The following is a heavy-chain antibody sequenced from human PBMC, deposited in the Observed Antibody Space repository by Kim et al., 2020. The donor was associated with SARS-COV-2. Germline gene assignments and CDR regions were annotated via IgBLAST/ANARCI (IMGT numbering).Heavy chain of an antibody. V-gene: IGHV3-48*02. Sequence: ADSVKGRFTISRDNGKNSLYLDMNSLRDEDMAVYYCARAMAVAGRGYIDYWGQGTLVTVSS. D-gene: IGHD6-19*01. CDR3: ARAMAVAGRGYIDY. J-gene: IGHJ4*02.